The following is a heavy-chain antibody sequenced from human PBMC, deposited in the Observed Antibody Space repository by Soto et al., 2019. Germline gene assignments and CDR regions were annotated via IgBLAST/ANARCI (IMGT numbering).Heavy chain of an antibody. CDR3: ARGRYCLTGRCFPNWFDS. V-gene: IGHV4-30-4*01. J-gene: IGHJ5*01. CDR1: GDSISSVDYF. D-gene: IGHD2-15*01. Sequence: LSLTCSVSGDSISSVDYFWAWIRQPPGQALEYIGYIYKSATTYYNPSFESRVAISLDTSKSQFSLNVTSVTAADTAVYFCARGRYCLTGRCFPNWFDSRGQGTLVTVSS. CDR2: IYKSATT.